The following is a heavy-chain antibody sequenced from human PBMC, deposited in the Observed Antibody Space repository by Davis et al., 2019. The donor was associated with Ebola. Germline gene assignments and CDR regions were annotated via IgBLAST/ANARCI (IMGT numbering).Heavy chain of an antibody. CDR1: GYIFTTYA. Sequence: AASVKVSCKASGYIFTTYAMHWVRQAPGQRLEWMGWVHGGTGNTKYSQRFQGRVTITTDTSASTAYLDLSSLRSDDTAVFYCARATFGYNSGWYADYWGQGTLVTVSS. CDR3: ARATFGYNSGWYADY. J-gene: IGHJ4*02. CDR2: VHGGTGNT. V-gene: IGHV1-3*01. D-gene: IGHD6-19*01.